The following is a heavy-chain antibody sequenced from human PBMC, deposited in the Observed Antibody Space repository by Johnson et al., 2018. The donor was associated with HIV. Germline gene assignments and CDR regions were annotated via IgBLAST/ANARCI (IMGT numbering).Heavy chain of an antibody. CDR2: ISSSGSNI. CDR1: GFTVSSNY. D-gene: IGHD4/OR15-4a*01. V-gene: IGHV3-11*04. J-gene: IGHJ3*02. Sequence: QMLLVESGGGLVQPGGSLRLSCAASGFTVSSNYMSWMRQAPGQGLEWVSYISSSGSNIYKADSVKGRFTISRDNAKNSLFLQMNSLRAEDTAVYYCARVGANFDAFDIWGQGTMVTVSS. CDR3: ARVGANFDAFDI.